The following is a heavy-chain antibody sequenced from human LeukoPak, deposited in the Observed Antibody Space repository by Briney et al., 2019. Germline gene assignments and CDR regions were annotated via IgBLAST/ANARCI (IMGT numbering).Heavy chain of an antibody. J-gene: IGHJ4*02. D-gene: IGHD4-17*01. Sequence: SETLSLTCAVYGGSFSGYYWSWIRQPLGKGLGWIGEINHSGSTNYNPSLKSRVTISVDTSKNQLSLKLSSVTAADTAVYYCARRDYGDSGYFFDYWGQGTLVTVSS. CDR2: INHSGST. CDR3: ARRDYGDSGYFFDY. CDR1: GGSFSGYY. V-gene: IGHV4-34*01.